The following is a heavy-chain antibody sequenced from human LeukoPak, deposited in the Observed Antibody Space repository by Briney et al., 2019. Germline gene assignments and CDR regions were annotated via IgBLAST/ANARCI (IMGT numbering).Heavy chain of an antibody. CDR3: ASCPFVDTAMVDAFDI. J-gene: IGHJ3*02. D-gene: IGHD5-18*01. CDR1: GYSFTSYW. Sequence: GESLKISCKGSGYSFTSYWIGWVRQMPGKGLEWMGIIYPGDSDTRYSPSFQGQVTISADKSISTAYLQWSSLKASDTAMYYCASCPFVDTAMVDAFDIWGQGTMVTVSS. CDR2: IYPGDSDT. V-gene: IGHV5-51*01.